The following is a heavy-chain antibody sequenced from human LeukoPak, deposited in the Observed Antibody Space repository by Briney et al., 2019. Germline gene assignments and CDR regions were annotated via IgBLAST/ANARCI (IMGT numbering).Heavy chain of an antibody. V-gene: IGHV1-69*05. CDR1: GGTFSSYA. CDR2: IIPIFGTA. J-gene: IGHJ4*02. Sequence: SVKVSCKASGGTFSSYAISWVRQAPGQGLEWMGGIIPIFGTANYAQKFQGRVTITRDTFASTAYMELSSLRSEDTAVYYCARSGIAVAVSNWGQGTLVTVSS. D-gene: IGHD6-19*01. CDR3: ARSGIAVAVSN.